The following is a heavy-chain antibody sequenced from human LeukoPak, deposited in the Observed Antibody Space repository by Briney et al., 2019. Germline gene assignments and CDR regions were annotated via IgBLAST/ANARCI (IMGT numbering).Heavy chain of an antibody. Sequence: GGSLRLSCAASGFNFDEYGMSWVRQAPGKGLEWVSGISLNGGSTGYADSMKGRFTISRDNARNTLYLQMNSLRAEDTAVYYCAKSDYFDSWGQGTLVTVSS. CDR1: GFNFDEYG. CDR3: AKSDYFDS. J-gene: IGHJ4*02. V-gene: IGHV3-20*04. CDR2: ISLNGGST.